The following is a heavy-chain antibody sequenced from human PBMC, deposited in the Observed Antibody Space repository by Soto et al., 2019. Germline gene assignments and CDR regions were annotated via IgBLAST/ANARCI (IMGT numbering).Heavy chain of an antibody. Sequence: ASVKVSCKASGGTFSSYAISWVRQAPGQGLEWMGGIIPIFGTANYAQKFQGRVTITADESTSTAYMELSSLRSEDTAVYYCARDPLRAYGSGSYYFGTNGHWFDPWGQGTLVTVSS. V-gene: IGHV1-69*13. CDR3: ARDPLRAYGSGSYYFGTNGHWFDP. J-gene: IGHJ5*02. CDR2: IIPIFGTA. CDR1: GGTFSSYA. D-gene: IGHD3-10*01.